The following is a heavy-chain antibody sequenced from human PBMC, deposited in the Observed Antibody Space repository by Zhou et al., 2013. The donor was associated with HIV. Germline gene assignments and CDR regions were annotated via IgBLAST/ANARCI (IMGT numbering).Heavy chain of an antibody. D-gene: IGHD7-27*01. J-gene: IGHJ4*02. CDR3: ARRGNWGDFDY. Sequence: QVQMVQSGAEVKKPGSSVKVSCKASGGTFNNYAISWVRQAPGQGLEWMGGIIPPFGSANYGERFQGRVTITTDESTSTAYMELSSLRSDDTAVYYCARRGNWGDFDYWGQGNPGHRLL. V-gene: IGHV1-69*05. CDR2: IIPPFGSA. CDR1: GGTFNNYA.